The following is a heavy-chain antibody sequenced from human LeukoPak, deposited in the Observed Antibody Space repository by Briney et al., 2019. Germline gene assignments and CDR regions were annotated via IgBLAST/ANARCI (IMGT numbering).Heavy chain of an antibody. V-gene: IGHV3-30*02. D-gene: IGHD6-13*01. CDR2: IRYDGSNK. J-gene: IGHJ4*02. CDR1: GFTFSSYG. Sequence: GGSLRLSCAASGFTFSSYGMHWVRQAPGKGLEWMAFIRYDGSNKYYADSVKGRFTISRDNSKNTLYLQMNSLRAEDTAVYYCARDRGSSWSYFDYWGQGTLVTVSS. CDR3: ARDRGSSWSYFDY.